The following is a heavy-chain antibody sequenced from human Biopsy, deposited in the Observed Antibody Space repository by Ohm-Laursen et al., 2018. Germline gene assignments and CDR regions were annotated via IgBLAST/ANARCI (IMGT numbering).Heavy chain of an antibody. Sequence: GSLRLSCSASGFTLSSYNMNWVRQTPGKGLEWVSTISSSSDNIYYVDSVKGRFTISRDNAKNSLYLQMNSLRAEDTAVYYCARSRGSSGIATIYYYGMDVWGQGTTVTVSS. D-gene: IGHD3-10*01. CDR1: GFTLSSYN. CDR2: ISSSSDNI. CDR3: ARSRGSSGIATIYYYGMDV. J-gene: IGHJ6*02. V-gene: IGHV3-21*01.